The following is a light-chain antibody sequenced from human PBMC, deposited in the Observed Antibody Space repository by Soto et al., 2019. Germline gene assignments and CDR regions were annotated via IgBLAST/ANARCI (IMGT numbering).Light chain of an antibody. CDR3: QQYGSSPT. Sequence: EIVLTQSPGTLSLSPGERATLSCRASQSVSSNYLAWYQQKPGQAPRLLIYGASSRAAGIPDRFSGSGSGTDFTLTISRLEPEDFAVSFCQQYGSSPTFGPGTKVDIK. CDR2: GAS. V-gene: IGKV3-20*01. CDR1: QSVSSNY. J-gene: IGKJ3*01.